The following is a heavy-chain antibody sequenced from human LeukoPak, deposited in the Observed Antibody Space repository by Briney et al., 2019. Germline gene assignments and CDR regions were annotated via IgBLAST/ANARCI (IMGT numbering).Heavy chain of an antibody. CDR3: ATTLATVVANWFDP. CDR2: IYYSGST. V-gene: IGHV4-39*01. CDR1: GGSISSYY. D-gene: IGHD4-23*01. Sequence: PSETLSLTCTVSGGSISSYYWGWIRQPPGKGLEWIGSIYYSGSTYYNPSLKSRVTISVDTSKNQFSLKLSSVTAADTAVYYCATTLATVVANWFDPWGQGTLVTVSS. J-gene: IGHJ5*02.